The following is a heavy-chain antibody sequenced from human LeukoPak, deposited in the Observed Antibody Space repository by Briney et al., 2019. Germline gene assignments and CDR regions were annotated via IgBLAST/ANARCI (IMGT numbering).Heavy chain of an antibody. CDR1: GFTFDHYS. Sequence: PGGSLRLSCAASGFTFDHYSMHWVRQAPGKGLEWVSLISWDGGSTYYADSVKGRFTISRDNSRNSLSLQMNSLRAGDTALYYCAKDGKNYFDYWGQGTLVTVSS. CDR2: ISWDGGST. CDR3: AKDGKNYFDY. V-gene: IGHV3-43*01. J-gene: IGHJ4*02.